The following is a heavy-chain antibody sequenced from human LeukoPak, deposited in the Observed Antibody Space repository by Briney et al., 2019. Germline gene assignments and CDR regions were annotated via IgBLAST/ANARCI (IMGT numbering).Heavy chain of an antibody. CDR2: FYRGGGA. Sequence: PGGSLRLSCAASGFTVSSYYMNWVRQAPGKGPEWVSVFYRGGGANYAESVKGRFTISRDSSRNTLSLQMNSLRAADTGVYYCAREAPHYYYMDVWGKGPTVAVSS. CDR3: AREAPHYYYMDV. V-gene: IGHV3-66*02. CDR1: GFTVSSYY. J-gene: IGHJ6*03.